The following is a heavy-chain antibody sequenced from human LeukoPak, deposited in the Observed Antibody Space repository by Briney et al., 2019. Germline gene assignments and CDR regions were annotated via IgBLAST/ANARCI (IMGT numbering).Heavy chain of an antibody. Sequence: GASVKVSCKASGNTFTNYAMNWVRQAPGQGLERMGWINTNTGEPTYAQGFTGRFVFSLDTSVTTAYLQISSLKAEDTAVYYCARAYQPLGGLSFPDSWGQGTLVTVSS. J-gene: IGHJ5*01. V-gene: IGHV7-4-1*02. CDR1: GNTFTNYA. CDR2: INTNTGEP. CDR3: ARAYQPLGGLSFPDS. D-gene: IGHD3-16*02.